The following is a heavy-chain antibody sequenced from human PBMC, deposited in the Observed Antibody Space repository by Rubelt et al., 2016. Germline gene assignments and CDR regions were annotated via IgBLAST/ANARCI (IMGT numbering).Heavy chain of an antibody. D-gene: IGHD3-10*01. J-gene: IGHJ6*02. V-gene: IGHV1-69*01. Sequence: CTWGIIPIFGTANYAQKFQGRVTITADESTSTAYMELSSLRSEDTAVYYCARERITMVRGVTTLDYYYYYGMDVWGQGTMVTVSS. CDR2: IIPIFGTA. CDR3: ARERITMVRGVTTLDYYYYYGMDV.